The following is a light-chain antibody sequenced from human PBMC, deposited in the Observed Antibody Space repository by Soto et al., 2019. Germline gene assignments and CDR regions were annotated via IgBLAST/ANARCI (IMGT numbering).Light chain of an antibody. CDR3: QQYSSSPPEFT. CDR1: QSVSSSY. CDR2: GAS. J-gene: IGKJ3*01. V-gene: IGKV3-20*01. Sequence: EIVLTQSPGTLSLSPGERATLSCRASQSVSSSYLAWYQQRPGQAPRLLIFGASYRATGIPDRFSGSGSGTHFTLTISRLEPEDFAVYYCQQYSSSPPEFTFGPGTKGDSK.